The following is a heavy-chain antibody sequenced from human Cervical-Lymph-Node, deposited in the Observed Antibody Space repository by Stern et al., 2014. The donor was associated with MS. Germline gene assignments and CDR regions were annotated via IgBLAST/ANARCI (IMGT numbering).Heavy chain of an antibody. Sequence: EVQLVESGAEVKKPGESLKISCKGSGYSFTNYWIGWVRQMPGKGLEWMGVIYPGDSDARYSPSFQGQVNNLADKSISTAYLQWSSLKASDTAMYYCARRASGNYGIDFWGQGTLVTVSS. V-gene: IGHV5-51*03. CDR2: IYPGDSDA. J-gene: IGHJ4*02. CDR3: ARRASGNYGIDF. CDR1: GYSFTNYW. D-gene: IGHD1-26*01.